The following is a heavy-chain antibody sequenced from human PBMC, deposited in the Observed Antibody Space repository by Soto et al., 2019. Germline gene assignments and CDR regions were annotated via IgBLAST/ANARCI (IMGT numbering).Heavy chain of an antibody. CDR1: GLTFSTYG. CDR2: IWHDGSKN. CDR3: VTGIEGY. Sequence: QVQLVESGGGVVQPGRSLRLSCVASGLTFSTYGMHWVRQAPGKGLEWVAVIWHDGSKNQYADSVKGRFTISRDNSKNTVYLQMNSLRAEDTAVYYCVTGIEGYWGQGTLVTVSS. J-gene: IGHJ4*02. V-gene: IGHV3-33*01.